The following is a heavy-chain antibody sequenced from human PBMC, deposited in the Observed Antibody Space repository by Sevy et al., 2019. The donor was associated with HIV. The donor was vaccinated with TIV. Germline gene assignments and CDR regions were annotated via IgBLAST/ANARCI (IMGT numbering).Heavy chain of an antibody. CDR2: IWHDGSNI. CDR1: GFTLTNYG. CDR3: ARSIWSGYYFDY. Sequence: GGSLRLSCAASGFTLTNYGMHWVRQAPGKGLEWVALIWHDGSNIYYAESVKGRFTISRDKSKNTLYLQMNSLRAEDTAVYYCARSIWSGYYFDYWGQGTLVTVSS. V-gene: IGHV3-33*01. D-gene: IGHD3-3*01. J-gene: IGHJ4*02.